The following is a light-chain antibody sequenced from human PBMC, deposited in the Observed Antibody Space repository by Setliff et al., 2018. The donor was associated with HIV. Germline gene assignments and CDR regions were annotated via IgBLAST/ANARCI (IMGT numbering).Light chain of an antibody. CDR2: DVS. CDR3: SSYTSSSSYV. J-gene: IGLJ1*01. V-gene: IGLV2-14*03. CDR1: SSDVGGYNY. Sequence: QSVLAQPASVSGSRGQSITISCTGTSSDVGGYNYVSWYQQHPGKAPKLMIYDVSNRPSGVSNRFSGSKSGNTASRTISGLQAEDEADYYCSSYTSSSSYVFGTGTKVTVL.